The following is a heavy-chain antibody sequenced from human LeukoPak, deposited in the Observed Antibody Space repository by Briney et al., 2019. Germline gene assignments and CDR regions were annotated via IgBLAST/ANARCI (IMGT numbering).Heavy chain of an antibody. J-gene: IGHJ3*02. CDR2: INPNSGRT. CDR1: QYTFTGYY. D-gene: IGHD2-2*01. CDR3: ARPAAILRGAFDI. V-gene: IGHV1-2*06. Sequence: ASVKVSCKASQYTFTGYYIHWVRQAPGQGLEWVGRINPNSGRTNYSQNFQDRVTMTRDTSISTAYMELSGLRSDDTAMYFCARPAAILRGAFDIWGQGTMVTVSS.